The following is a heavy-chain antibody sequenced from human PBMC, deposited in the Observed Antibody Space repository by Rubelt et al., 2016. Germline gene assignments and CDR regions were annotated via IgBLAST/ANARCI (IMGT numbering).Heavy chain of an antibody. V-gene: IGHV4-39*01. Sequence: QLQLQESGPGLVKPSETLSLTCTVTGGSISSGSYYWAWIRQPPGKGLEWIGNVYYSGNTYYTPSLKSRVTISVDTSKNQFSLKERSGTAGDTAGYCCARTAWWSSTNCFSYCEYWGQGALVTVSS. CDR1: GGSISSGSYY. D-gene: IGHD2-2*01. J-gene: IGHJ4*02. CDR2: VYYSGNT. CDR3: ARTAWWSSTNCFSYCEY.